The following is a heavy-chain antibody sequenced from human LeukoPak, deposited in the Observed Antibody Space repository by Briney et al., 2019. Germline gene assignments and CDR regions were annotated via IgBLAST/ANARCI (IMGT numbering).Heavy chain of an antibody. CDR3: AKDVGYFDY. Sequence: GGSLRLSCAASGFTFSSYGMHWARQAPGKGLEWVAVISYDGSNKYYADSVKGRFTISRDNSKNTLYLQMNSLRAEDTAVYYCAKDVGYFDYWGQGTLVTVSS. V-gene: IGHV3-30*18. CDR2: ISYDGSNK. CDR1: GFTFSSYG. J-gene: IGHJ4*02.